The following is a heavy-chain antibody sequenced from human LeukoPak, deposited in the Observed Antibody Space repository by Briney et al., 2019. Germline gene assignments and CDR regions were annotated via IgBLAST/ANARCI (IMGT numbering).Heavy chain of an antibody. Sequence: PSQTLSLTCTVSGGSISSGGYYWSWIRQHPGKGLEWIGYIYYSGSTYYNPSLKSRVTISVDTSKNQFSLKLSSVTAADTAVYYCARHYCSSTSCYRPWDAFDIWGQGTMVTVSS. CDR1: GGSISSGGYY. CDR3: ARHYCSSTSCYRPWDAFDI. D-gene: IGHD2-2*01. V-gene: IGHV4-31*03. CDR2: IYYSGST. J-gene: IGHJ3*02.